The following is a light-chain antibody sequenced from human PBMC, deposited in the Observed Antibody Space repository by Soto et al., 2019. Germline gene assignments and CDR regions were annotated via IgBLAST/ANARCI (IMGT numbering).Light chain of an antibody. CDR1: QSVSSS. Sequence: EIVMTQSLATLSVSPGERATLSCRASQSVSSSLAWYQQKPGQAPRLLIYGASTRATGIPARFSGSGSGTEFTLTISSLQSEDFAVYFCQQYDTWPPITFGQGTRLEIK. J-gene: IGKJ5*01. CDR2: GAS. CDR3: QQYDTWPPIT. V-gene: IGKV3-15*01.